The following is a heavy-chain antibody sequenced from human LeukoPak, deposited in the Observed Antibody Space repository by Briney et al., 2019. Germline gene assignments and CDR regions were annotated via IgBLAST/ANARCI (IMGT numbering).Heavy chain of an antibody. CDR1: GYTFTSYD. Sequence: ASVKVSCKASGYTFTSYDINWVRQATGQGLEWMGWMNPNSGNTGYAQKFQGRVTMTRNTSISTAYMELSSLRSEDTAVYYCHIVVVPAALEGYYYYYMDVWGKGTTVTVSS. CDR2: MNPNSGNT. D-gene: IGHD2-2*01. V-gene: IGHV1-8*01. CDR3: HIVVVPAALEGYYYYYMDV. J-gene: IGHJ6*03.